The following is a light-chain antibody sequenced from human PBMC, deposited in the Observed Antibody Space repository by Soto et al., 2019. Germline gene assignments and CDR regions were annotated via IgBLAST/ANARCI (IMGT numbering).Light chain of an antibody. J-gene: IGKJ4*01. Sequence: DIQMTQSPSSLSASVGDRVTITFRASQSISRYLNWYQQKPGRAPKLLIYGASSLQSGVPSRFNGSGSETEFTLTISSLQSEDFATYYCQQSYSTPPLTFGGGTKVDIK. CDR3: QQSYSTPPLT. CDR1: QSISRY. CDR2: GAS. V-gene: IGKV1-39*01.